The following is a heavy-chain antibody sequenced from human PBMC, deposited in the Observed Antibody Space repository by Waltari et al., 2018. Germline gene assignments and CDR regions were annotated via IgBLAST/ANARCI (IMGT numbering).Heavy chain of an antibody. Sequence: EVQLVXXGGGLVKXGGSLRLSCAXSGXXXGNAWMNXVRQAPGKGLEWVGXIKSKTDGVATDYGAPVKGRFTISRDDSKNTLYLQMNXLKTEDTAXYXCTXDPIFTMWLDDXWGQGTLVTVSS. J-gene: IGHJ4*02. CDR2: IKSKTDGVAT. CDR1: GXXXGNAW. D-gene: IGHD6-19*01. CDR3: TXDPIFTMWLDDX. V-gene: IGHV3-15*07.